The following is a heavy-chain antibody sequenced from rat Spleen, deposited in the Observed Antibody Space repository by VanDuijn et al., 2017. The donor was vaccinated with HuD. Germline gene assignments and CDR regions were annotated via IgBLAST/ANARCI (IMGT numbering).Heavy chain of an antibody. Sequence: EVQLQESGPGLVKPSQSLSLTCSVTAYSITSSYRWSWIRKFPGNKLEWMGYINSASSTNYNPSLKSRISITRDTSKNQFFLQVNSVTAEDTATYYGARFPIYYYSALFDYWGQGVTVTVSS. D-gene: IGHD1-1*01. CDR3: ARFPIYYYSALFDY. V-gene: IGHV3-3*01. J-gene: IGHJ2*01. CDR2: INSASST. CDR1: AYSITSSYR.